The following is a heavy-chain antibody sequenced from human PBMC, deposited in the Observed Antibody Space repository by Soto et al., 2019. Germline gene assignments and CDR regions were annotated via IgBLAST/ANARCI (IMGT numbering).Heavy chain of an antibody. V-gene: IGHV1-69*01. CDR3: ASKMERGGLDRSSSGWYFYL. Sequence: QVQLVQSGAEVKKPGSSVKVSCKASGGTFSSYAISWVRQAPGQGLEWMGGIIPIFGTANYAQKFQGRVTITADESTSTAYMELSSLRSEDTAGYYCASKMERGGLDRSSSGWYFYLWGRGTLVTVAS. CDR1: GGTFSSYA. J-gene: IGHJ2*01. D-gene: IGHD6-6*01. CDR2: IIPIFGTA.